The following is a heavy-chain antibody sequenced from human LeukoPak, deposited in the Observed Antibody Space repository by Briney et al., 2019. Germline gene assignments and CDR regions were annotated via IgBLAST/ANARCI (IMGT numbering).Heavy chain of an antibody. CDR3: ARDPVNYYDRSVLPSYFHS. CDR2: ISAYNGNT. D-gene: IGHD3-22*01. Sequence: ASVKVSCKASGYTFTSYGISWVRQAPGQGLEWMGWISAYNGNTNYAQKLQGRVTMTTDTSTSTAYMELRSLRSDDTAVYYWARDPVNYYDRSVLPSYFHSGGKGPLVTVS. CDR1: GYTFTSYG. V-gene: IGHV1-18*01. J-gene: IGHJ4*02.